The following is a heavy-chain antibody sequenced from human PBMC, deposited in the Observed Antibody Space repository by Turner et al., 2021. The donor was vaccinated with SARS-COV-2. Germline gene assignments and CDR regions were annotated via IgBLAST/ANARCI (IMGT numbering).Heavy chain of an antibody. CDR1: GGSFSVYY. J-gene: IGHJ4*02. CDR2: INHSGST. V-gene: IGHV4-34*01. CDR3: ARLGLGDSQFDY. Sequence: QVQLQQWGAGLLKPSVSLCLTCAVYGGSFSVYYWSWIRQPPGKGMEWIGEINHSGSTNYNPSLKSRVTISVDTSKNQFSLKLSSVTAADTAVYYCARLGLGDSQFDYWGQGTLVTVSS. D-gene: IGHD5-18*01.